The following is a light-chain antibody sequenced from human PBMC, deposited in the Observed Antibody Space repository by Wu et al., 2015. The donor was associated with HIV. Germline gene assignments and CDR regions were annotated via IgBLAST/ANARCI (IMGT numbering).Light chain of an antibody. V-gene: IGKV1-33*01. CDR3: QQYNSYPIT. CDR1: HDINNN. J-gene: IGKJ5*01. CDR2: GAS. Sequence: DIQMTQSPSSLSASVGDRVTISCQASHDINNNLNWYQQKPGKAPRLLIYGASNLETGVPSKFSGSGSGRDFTFTISSLQPEDIATYYCQQYNSYPITFGQGTRLEIK.